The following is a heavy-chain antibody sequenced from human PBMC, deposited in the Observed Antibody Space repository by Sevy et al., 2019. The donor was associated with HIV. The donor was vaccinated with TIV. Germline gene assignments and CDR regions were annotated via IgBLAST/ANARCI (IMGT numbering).Heavy chain of an antibody. CDR3: AKGGGATSYYYYGMDV. CDR2: ISRSGGST. V-gene: IGHV3-23*01. D-gene: IGHD1-26*01. CDR1: GFTFSSYD. J-gene: IGHJ6*02. Sequence: GGSLRLSCTASGFTFSSYDMSWVRQAPGKGLEWVSAISRSGGSTYYADSVKGRFTISRDNSKNTLYLQMNSLRAEDTAVYYCAKGGGATSYYYYGMDVWGQGTTVTVSS.